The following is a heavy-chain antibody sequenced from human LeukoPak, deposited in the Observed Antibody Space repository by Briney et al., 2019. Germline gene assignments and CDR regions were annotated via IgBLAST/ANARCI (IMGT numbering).Heavy chain of an antibody. Sequence: ASETLSLTCTVSGGSISSSSYYWGWIRQPPGKGLEWIGSINYSGSTYYNPSLKSRVTISVDTSKNQFSLKLSSVTAADTAVYYCARSVGVSWAPSPRPKYYFDYWGQGTLVTVSS. CDR3: ARSVGVSWAPSPRPKYYFDY. J-gene: IGHJ4*02. D-gene: IGHD2-2*01. CDR2: INYSGST. V-gene: IGHV4-39*01. CDR1: GGSISSSSYY.